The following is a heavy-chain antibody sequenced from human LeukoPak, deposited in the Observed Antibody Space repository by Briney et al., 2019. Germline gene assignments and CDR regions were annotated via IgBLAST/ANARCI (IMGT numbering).Heavy chain of an antibody. Sequence: ASVKVSCKASGYTFTAYYMHWVRQAPGQGREWMGRINPNSGDTIYAQKFQGRVTMTRDTSISTAYMELSRLTSDDTAVYSCAREYSSSGFDYWGQGTLVTVSS. V-gene: IGHV1-2*06. J-gene: IGHJ4*02. D-gene: IGHD6-6*01. CDR3: AREYSSSGFDY. CDR1: GYTFTAYY. CDR2: INPNSGDT.